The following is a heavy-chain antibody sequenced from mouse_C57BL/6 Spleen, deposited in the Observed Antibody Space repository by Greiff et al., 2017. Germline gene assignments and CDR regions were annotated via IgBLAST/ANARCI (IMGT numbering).Heavy chain of an antibody. CDR2: IDPSDSET. D-gene: IGHD6-1*01. J-gene: IGHJ4*01. CDR1: GYTFTSYW. V-gene: IGHV1-52*01. CDR3: ARRRTSAYYAMDY. Sequence: VQLQQPGAELVRPGSSVKLSCKASGYTFTSYWMHWVKQRPIQGLEWIGNIDPSDSETHYNQKFKDKATLTVDKSSSTAYMQLSSLTSEDSAVYYCARRRTSAYYAMDYWGQGTSVTVSS.